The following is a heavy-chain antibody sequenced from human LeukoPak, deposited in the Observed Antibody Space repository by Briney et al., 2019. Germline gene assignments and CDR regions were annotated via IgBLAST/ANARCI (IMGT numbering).Heavy chain of an antibody. Sequence: GGSLRLSCAVFGLTFKNSWMTWVRQAPGKGLEWVAVISYDGSNKYYADSVKGRFTISRDNSKSTLYLQMNSLRAEDTAVYYCARPTGVHLWSGYFDYWGQGTLVTVSS. V-gene: IGHV3-30*03. CDR1: GLTFKNSW. CDR2: ISYDGSNK. CDR3: ARPTGVHLWSGYFDY. J-gene: IGHJ4*02. D-gene: IGHD1-1*01.